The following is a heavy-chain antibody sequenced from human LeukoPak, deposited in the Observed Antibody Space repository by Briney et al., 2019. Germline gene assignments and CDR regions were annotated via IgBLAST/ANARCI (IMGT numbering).Heavy chain of an antibody. CDR2: TSSSSSTI. CDR3: AKDLFCTGGSCYSGRLQH. V-gene: IGHV3-48*01. J-gene: IGHJ1*01. D-gene: IGHD2-15*01. CDR1: GFTFSAYS. Sequence: GGSLRLSCAASGFTFSAYSMNWVRQAPGKGLEWVSYTSSSSSTINYADSVKGRFTISRDNAKNSLYLQMNSLRAEDTAVYYCAKDLFCTGGSCYSGRLQHWGQGTLVTVSS.